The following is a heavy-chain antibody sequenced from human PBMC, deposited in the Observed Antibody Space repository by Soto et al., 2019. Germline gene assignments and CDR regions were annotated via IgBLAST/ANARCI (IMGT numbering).Heavy chain of an antibody. J-gene: IGHJ6*02. D-gene: IGHD2-21*02. CDR3: AREVNTVIMPGDTEDYSGLDV. V-gene: IGHV1-46*01. CDR2: INPTVGST. Sequence: ASVKVSCKASGYAFSSSFVHWVRQAPGQGLEWMAMINPTVGSTSYAHNFQGRIAVTRDTSTATVYLDLSSLRSADTAIYYCAREVNTVIMPGDTEDYSGLDVWGQGTTVTVSS. CDR1: GYAFSSSF.